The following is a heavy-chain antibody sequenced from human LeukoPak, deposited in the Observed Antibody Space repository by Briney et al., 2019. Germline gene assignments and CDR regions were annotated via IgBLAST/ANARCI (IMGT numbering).Heavy chain of an antibody. CDR1: GFTFNNYA. J-gene: IGHJ4*02. Sequence: SGGSLRLSCAASGFTFNNYAMSWVRQAPGKGLEWVSAISGSGAGTYYADSVKGRFTISRDNSKNTLYLQMTSLRAEDTAVYYCASHFTRGVFDYWGPGTLVTVSS. CDR3: ASHFTRGVFDY. CDR2: ISGSGAGT. V-gene: IGHV3-23*01. D-gene: IGHD1-26*01.